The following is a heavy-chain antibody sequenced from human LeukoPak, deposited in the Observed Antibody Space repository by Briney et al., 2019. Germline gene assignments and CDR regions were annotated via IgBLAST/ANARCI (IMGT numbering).Heavy chain of an antibody. CDR3: AKEGPGGVIVDY. Sequence: GGSLRLSCAASGFTFSDYYMSWIRQAPGKGLEWVSYISSSSSYTNYADSVKGRFTISRDNAKNSLYLQMNSLRAEDTAVYYCAKEGPGGVIVDYWGQGTLVTVSS. CDR1: GFTFSDYY. CDR2: ISSSSSYT. V-gene: IGHV3-11*05. D-gene: IGHD3-16*02. J-gene: IGHJ4*02.